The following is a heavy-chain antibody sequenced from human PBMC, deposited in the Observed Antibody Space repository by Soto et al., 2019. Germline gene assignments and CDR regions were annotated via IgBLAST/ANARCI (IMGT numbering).Heavy chain of an antibody. Sequence: GGSLRLSCAASGFTVSSNYMSWVRQAPGKGLEWVSVIYSGGSTYYADSVKGRFTTSRDNSKNTLYLQMNSLRAEDTAVYYCARDRRSSTSFPGYYYYYGMDVWGQGTTVTVSS. V-gene: IGHV3-53*01. CDR3: ARDRRSSTSFPGYYYYYGMDV. CDR2: IYSGGST. CDR1: GFTVSSNY. J-gene: IGHJ6*02. D-gene: IGHD2-2*01.